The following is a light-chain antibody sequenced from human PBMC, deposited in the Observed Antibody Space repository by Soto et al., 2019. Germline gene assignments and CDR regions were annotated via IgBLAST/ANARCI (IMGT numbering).Light chain of an antibody. CDR1: SSDVGGYNY. CDR3: SSYTSSSTNYV. CDR2: EAS. V-gene: IGLV2-14*01. Sequence: QSVLTQPASVSGSPGQSITISCTGTSSDVGGYNYVSWYQQHPGKAPKLMIYEASNRPSGVSNRFPGSKSGNTASLTISGLQAEDEADYYCSSYTSSSTNYVFGTGTKVTVL. J-gene: IGLJ1*01.